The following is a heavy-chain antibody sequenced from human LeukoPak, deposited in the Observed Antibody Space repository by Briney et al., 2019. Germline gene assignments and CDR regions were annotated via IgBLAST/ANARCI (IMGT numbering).Heavy chain of an antibody. CDR2: IKSKTDGGTT. D-gene: IGHD3-22*01. J-gene: IGHJ5*02. CDR1: GGSFSGYY. Sequence: ETLSLTCAVYGGSFSGYYWSWIRQPPGKGLEWVGRIKSKTDGGTTDYAAPVKGRFTISRDDSKNTLYLQMNSLKTEDTAVYYCTTASTYYYDSSGYSWGQGTLVTVSS. CDR3: TTASTYYYDSSGYS. V-gene: IGHV3-15*07.